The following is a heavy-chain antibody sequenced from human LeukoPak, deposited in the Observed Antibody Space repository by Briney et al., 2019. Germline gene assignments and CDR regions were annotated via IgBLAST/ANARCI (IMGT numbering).Heavy chain of an antibody. Sequence: SETLSLTCTVSGDSISSSSYYWGWIRQPPGKGLEWIGSIYYSGSTYYNPSLKSRVTISVDTSKNQFSLKLSSVTAADTAVYYCARVADIVVVPAALDYWGQGTLVTVSS. J-gene: IGHJ4*02. D-gene: IGHD2-2*01. CDR2: IYYSGST. V-gene: IGHV4-39*07. CDR3: ARVADIVVVPAALDY. CDR1: GDSISSSSYY.